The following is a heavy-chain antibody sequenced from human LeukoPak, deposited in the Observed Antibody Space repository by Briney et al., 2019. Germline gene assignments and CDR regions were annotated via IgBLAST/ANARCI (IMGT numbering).Heavy chain of an antibody. V-gene: IGHV3-64*01. D-gene: IGHD6-13*01. J-gene: IGHJ4*02. CDR1: GFTFSSYA. Sequence: PGGSLRLSCAASGFTFSSYAMHWVRQAPGKGLEYVSSISSNGGSTYYANSVKGRFTISRDNSKNTLYLQMGSLRAEDMAVYYCARDGVNVAAAGFDYWGQGTLVTVYS. CDR2: ISSNGGST. CDR3: ARDGVNVAAAGFDY.